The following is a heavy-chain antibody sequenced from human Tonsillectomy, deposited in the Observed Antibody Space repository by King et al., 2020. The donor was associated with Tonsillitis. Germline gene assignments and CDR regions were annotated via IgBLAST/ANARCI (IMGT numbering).Heavy chain of an antibody. CDR1: GYSIRSGYY. Sequence: QLQESGPGLVKPSETLSLTCAVSGYSIRSGYYWGWIRQPPGKGLEWIGSVYHSGSTYYNPSLKSRVTISVDTSKNQFSLKLSSVTAADTAVYYCATLEGTAWRNAFDIWGQGTMVTVSS. D-gene: IGHD5-18*01. J-gene: IGHJ3*02. CDR2: VYHSGST. CDR3: ATLEGTAWRNAFDI. V-gene: IGHV4-38-2*01.